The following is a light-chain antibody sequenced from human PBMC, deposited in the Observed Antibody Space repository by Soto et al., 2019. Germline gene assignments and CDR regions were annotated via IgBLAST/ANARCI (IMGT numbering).Light chain of an antibody. J-gene: IGKJ4*01. V-gene: IGKV3-20*01. CDR1: QTVTNNY. Sequence: EIVLTQSPGTLSLSPGERATLSCRASQTVTNNYLAWYQQKLGQPTSLLNYGTSRRATGIPDRFSGSGSGTDFTLTISRLEPEDVAVYYWQHYSNYFTFGGGTKVDIK. CDR3: QHYSNYFT. CDR2: GTS.